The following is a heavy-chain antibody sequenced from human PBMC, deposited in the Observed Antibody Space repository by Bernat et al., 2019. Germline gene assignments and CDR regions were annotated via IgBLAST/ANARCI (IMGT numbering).Heavy chain of an antibody. CDR1: GYTFTGYY. J-gene: IGHJ5*02. Sequence: QVQLVQSGAEVKKPGASVKVSCKASGYTFTGYYMHWVRQAPGQGLEWMGWINPNSGGTNYAQKFQGWVTMTRDTSLSTAYMELSRLRSDDTAVYYCARGDRNGQQLVSFDPWGQGTLVTISS. CDR2: INPNSGGT. D-gene: IGHD6-6*01. V-gene: IGHV1-2*04. CDR3: ARGDRNGQQLVSFDP.